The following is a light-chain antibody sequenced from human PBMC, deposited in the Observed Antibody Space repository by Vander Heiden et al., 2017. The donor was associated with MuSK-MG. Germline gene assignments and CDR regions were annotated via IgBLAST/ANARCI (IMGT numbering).Light chain of an antibody. CDR1: QSISSY. CDR2: AAS. J-gene: IGKJ1*01. Sequence: DFQMTHSPSSLSASVGDRVTITCRASQSISSYLNWYQQKPGKAPKLLIYAASSLQSGVPSRFSGSGSGTDFTLTISSLQPEDFATYYCQQSYSTLDTFGQGTKVEIK. V-gene: IGKV1-39*01. CDR3: QQSYSTLDT.